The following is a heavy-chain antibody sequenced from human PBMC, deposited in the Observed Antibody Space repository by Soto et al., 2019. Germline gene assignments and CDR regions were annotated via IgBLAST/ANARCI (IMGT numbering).Heavy chain of an antibody. CDR2: ISGSGGST. CDR1: GFTFSSYA. Sequence: EVQLLESGGGLVQPGGSLRLSCAASGFTFSSYAVSWVRQAPGKGLEWVSAISGSGGSTNYADSVKGRFTISRDNSNNTLYMQMNSLRAKDTAVYYCAKGLYWSGYEGHDYWGQGTLVTVSS. D-gene: IGHD5-12*01. J-gene: IGHJ4*02. V-gene: IGHV3-23*01. CDR3: AKGLYWSGYEGHDY.